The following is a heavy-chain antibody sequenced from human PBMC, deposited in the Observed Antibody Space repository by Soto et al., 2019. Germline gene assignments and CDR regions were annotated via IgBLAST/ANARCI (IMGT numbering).Heavy chain of an antibody. D-gene: IGHD3-22*01. CDR1: GGTFSSYA. Sequence: GASVKVSCKASGGTFSSYAISWVRQAPGQGLEWMGGIIPIFGTANYAQKFQGRVTITADESTSTAYMELSSLRSEDTAVYYCASYYDSSGSHAFDICDPGTMLTVSS. CDR3: ASYYDSSGSHAFDI. J-gene: IGHJ3*02. CDR2: IIPIFGTA. V-gene: IGHV1-69*13.